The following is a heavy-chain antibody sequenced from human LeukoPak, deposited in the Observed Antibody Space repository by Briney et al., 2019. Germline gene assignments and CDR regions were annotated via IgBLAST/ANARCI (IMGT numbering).Heavy chain of an antibody. J-gene: IGHJ4*02. V-gene: IGHV4-34*01. CDR2: INHGGST. CDR1: GGSFSGYY. Sequence: SETLSLTCAVYGGSFSGYYWSWIRQAPGKGLEWVGEINHGGSTNYNPPLQSRVPISVDTSKNQFSLKLSSVTAADTAVYYCARDKVGATAGFDYWGQGTLVTVSS. D-gene: IGHD1-26*01. CDR3: ARDKVGATAGFDY.